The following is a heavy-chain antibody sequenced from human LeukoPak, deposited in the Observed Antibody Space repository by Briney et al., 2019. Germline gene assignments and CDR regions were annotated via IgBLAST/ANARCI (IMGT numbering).Heavy chain of an antibody. CDR1: GYTFTSYG. Sequence: ASVKVSCKASGYTFTSYGISWVRQAPGQGLEWMGWISAYNGNTNYAQKLQGRVTMTTDTSTSTAYMELRSLRSDDTAVYYCARGFDDYVWGSYRQGYFDYWGQGTLVTVSS. CDR2: ISAYNGNT. D-gene: IGHD3-16*02. CDR3: ARGFDDYVWGSYRQGYFDY. J-gene: IGHJ4*02. V-gene: IGHV1-18*01.